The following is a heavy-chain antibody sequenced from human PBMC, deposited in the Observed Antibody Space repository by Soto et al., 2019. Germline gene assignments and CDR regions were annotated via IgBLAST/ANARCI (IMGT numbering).Heavy chain of an antibody. Sequence: ASVKVSCKASGYTFTSYDINWVRQATGQGLEWMGWMNPNSGNTGYAQKFQGRVTMTRNTSISTAYMELSSLRSEDTAVHYCARESAAAGGFDYRGQGTLVTVSS. CDR3: ARESAAAGGFDY. J-gene: IGHJ4*02. V-gene: IGHV1-8*01. CDR1: GYTFTSYD. CDR2: MNPNSGNT. D-gene: IGHD6-13*01.